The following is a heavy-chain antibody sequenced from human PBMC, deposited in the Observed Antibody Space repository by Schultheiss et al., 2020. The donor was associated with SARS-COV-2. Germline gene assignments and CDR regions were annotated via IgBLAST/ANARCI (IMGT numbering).Heavy chain of an antibody. J-gene: IGHJ6*03. D-gene: IGHD5/OR15-5a*01. CDR2: INAGNGDT. V-gene: IGHV1-3*01. CDR3: ARESGPSLRSYYYMDV. Sequence: ASVKVSCKASGGTFSSYAISWVRQAPGQGLEWMGWINAGNGDTKYLQKFQGRVTITRGTSASTAYMELSSLRSEDTAVYYCARESGPSLRSYYYMDVWGKGTTVTVSS. CDR1: GGTFSSYA.